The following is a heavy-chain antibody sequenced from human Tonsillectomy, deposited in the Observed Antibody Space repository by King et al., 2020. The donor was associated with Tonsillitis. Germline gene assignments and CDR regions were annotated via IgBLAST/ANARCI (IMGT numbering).Heavy chain of an antibody. Sequence: VQLVESGGGLIQPGGSLRLSCAASGFTVSSNYMSWVRQAPGKGLEWVSVIYSGGSTYYADSVKGRFTISRDNSKNTLYLQMKSLRAEDTAVYYWASAQSYYDILTGYNYYYYGMDVWGQGTTVTVSS. V-gene: IGHV3-53*01. J-gene: IGHJ6*02. CDR3: ASAQSYYDILTGYNYYYYGMDV. CDR1: GFTVSSNY. CDR2: IYSGGST. D-gene: IGHD3-9*01.